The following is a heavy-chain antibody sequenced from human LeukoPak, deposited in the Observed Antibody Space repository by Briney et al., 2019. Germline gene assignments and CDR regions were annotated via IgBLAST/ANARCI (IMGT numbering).Heavy chain of an antibody. V-gene: IGHV1-8*01. CDR1: GYTFTSYD. D-gene: IGHD6-13*01. CDR2: MNPNSGNT. Sequence: ASVKVSCKASGYTFTSYDINWVRQATGQGLEWMGWMNPNSGNTGYAQKFQGRVTMTRNTSISTAYMELGSLRCEDKASYYCARCLRYSSSWYIWFDPWGQGTLVTVSS. CDR3: ARCLRYSSSWYIWFDP. J-gene: IGHJ5*02.